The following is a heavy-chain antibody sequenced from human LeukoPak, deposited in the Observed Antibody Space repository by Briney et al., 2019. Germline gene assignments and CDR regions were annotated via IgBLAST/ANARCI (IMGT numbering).Heavy chain of an antibody. CDR2: TYYSGST. J-gene: IGHJ4*02. CDR3: ASSYGGELQADY. D-gene: IGHD4/OR15-4a*01. CDR1: GGSISSGDYY. Sequence: TLSLTCTVSGGSISSGDYYWSWIRQPPGKGLEWIGYTYYSGSTYYNPSLKSRVTISVDTSKNQFSLKLSSVTAADTAVYYCASSYGGELQADYWGQGTLVTVSS. V-gene: IGHV4-30-4*01.